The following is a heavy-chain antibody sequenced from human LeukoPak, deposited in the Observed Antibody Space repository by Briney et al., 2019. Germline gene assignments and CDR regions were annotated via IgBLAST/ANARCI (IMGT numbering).Heavy chain of an antibody. J-gene: IGHJ3*02. CDR1: GFSFMNYD. D-gene: IGHD1-26*01. CDR3: AKSVGATDDAFDI. Sequence: GGSLRLSCKGSGFSFMNYDMSWVRLVPGKGLEWVSGISPSGDITYYADSVKGRFTISRDNSKNTVYLQMDSLRFEDAAVYYCAKSVGATDDAFDIWGQGTMVTVSS. V-gene: IGHV3-23*01. CDR2: ISPSGDIT.